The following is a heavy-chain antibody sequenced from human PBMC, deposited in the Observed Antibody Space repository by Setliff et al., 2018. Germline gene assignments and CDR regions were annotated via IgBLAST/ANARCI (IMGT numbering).Heavy chain of an antibody. D-gene: IGHD3-16*02. V-gene: IGHV4-34*01. CDR1: GGSFSGYY. CDR2: INHSGST. Sequence: ETLSLTCAVYGGSFSGYYWSWIRQPPGKGLEWIGEINHSGSTNYNPSLKSRVTISVDTSKNQFSLKLSSVTAADTAVYYCARGKVLYDYVWGSYRYEDYYGMDVWGQGTTVTVSS. CDR3: ARGKVLYDYVWGSYRYEDYYGMDV. J-gene: IGHJ6*02.